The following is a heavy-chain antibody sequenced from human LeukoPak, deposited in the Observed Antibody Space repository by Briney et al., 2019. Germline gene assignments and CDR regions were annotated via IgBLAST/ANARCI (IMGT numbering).Heavy chain of an antibody. D-gene: IGHD7-27*01. V-gene: IGHV1-2*02. CDR3: ASGSPTGDPSGWGLFDY. Sequence: ASVKVSCKGSGYTFTGYYMHWVRQAPGQGLEWMGWINPNSGGTNYAQKFQGRVTMTRDTSISTAYMELSRLRSDDTAVYYCASGSPTGDPSGWGLFDYWGQGTLVTVSS. J-gene: IGHJ4*02. CDR1: GYTFTGYY. CDR2: INPNSGGT.